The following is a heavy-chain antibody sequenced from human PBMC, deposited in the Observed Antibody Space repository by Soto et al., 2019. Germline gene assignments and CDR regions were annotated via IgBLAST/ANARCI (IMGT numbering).Heavy chain of an antibody. Sequence: QITLKESGPTLVKPTQTLTLTCTFSGFSLSTSGVGVGWIRQPPGKALEWLALIYWDDDKRYSPSLKSRLTIPKDTSKHQVVLTMTHMDPVDTATYYCAHIRYYDSSGYYPGYWGQGTLVTVSS. CDR2: IYWDDDK. V-gene: IGHV2-5*02. J-gene: IGHJ4*02. CDR3: AHIRYYDSSGYYPGY. D-gene: IGHD3-22*01. CDR1: GFSLSTSGVG.